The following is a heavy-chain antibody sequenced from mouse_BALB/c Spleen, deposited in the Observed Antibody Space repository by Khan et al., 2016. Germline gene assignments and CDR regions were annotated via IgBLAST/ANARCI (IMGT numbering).Heavy chain of an antibody. Sequence: QVQLQQSGAELARPGASVKLSCKASGYTFTSYWMQWVKQRPGQGLEWIGAIYPGDGDTRYTQKFKGKATLTADKSSSTAYMQLSSLASEDSAGYYCARNDYEVDYWGQGTTLTVSS. CDR1: GYTFTSYW. CDR3: ARNDYEVDY. V-gene: IGHV1-87*01. D-gene: IGHD2-4*01. J-gene: IGHJ2*01. CDR2: IYPGDGDT.